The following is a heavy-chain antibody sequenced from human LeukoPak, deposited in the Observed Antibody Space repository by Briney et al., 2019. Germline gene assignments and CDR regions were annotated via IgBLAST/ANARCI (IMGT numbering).Heavy chain of an antibody. CDR3: ARGQYRLVWFGNEISDGFDI. D-gene: IGHD3-10*01. V-gene: IGHV3-30*12. CDR1: GFTFSSFA. CDR2: ITHDGSNK. J-gene: IGHJ3*02. Sequence: GGSLRLSCAVSGFTFSSFAMHWVRQAPGKGLEWVAEITHDGSNKYYTDSVKGRFTISRDKSQNTLYLEMNSLRVEDTAVYYCARGQYRLVWFGNEISDGFDIWGQGTMVTVSS.